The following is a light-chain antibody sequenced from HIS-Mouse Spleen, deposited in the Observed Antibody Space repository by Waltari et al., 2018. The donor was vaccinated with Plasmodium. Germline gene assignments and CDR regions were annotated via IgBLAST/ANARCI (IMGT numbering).Light chain of an antibody. CDR3: CSYEGSYTLV. CDR1: SSDVGGYNY. V-gene: IGLV2-11*01. CDR2: YVM. Sequence: QSALTQPRSVSGSPGQSVTISCTGTSSDVGGYNYVSWYQQHPGKAPKLMIYYVMKRTSGVLHRFSGSKSGNTASLLSSGLQADDEADYYCCSYEGSYTLVFGGGTKLTVL. J-gene: IGLJ2*01.